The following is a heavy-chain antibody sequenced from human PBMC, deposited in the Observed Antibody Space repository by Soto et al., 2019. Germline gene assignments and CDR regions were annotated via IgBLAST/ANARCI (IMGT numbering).Heavy chain of an antibody. J-gene: IGHJ4*02. CDR3: AYVGGYSTGDYSFDL. D-gene: IGHD5-18*01. Sequence: QVQLVQSGAEVKKPGASVKVSCKASGYSFTSYYMHWVRQAPGQGLEWMGVINPRGGGTFFPQSFQGRVTLTRDSSTSTVYMELTNLKFDDTALYYCAYVGGYSTGDYSFDLWGQGTPVTVSS. V-gene: IGHV1-46*01. CDR1: GYSFTSYY. CDR2: INPRGGGT.